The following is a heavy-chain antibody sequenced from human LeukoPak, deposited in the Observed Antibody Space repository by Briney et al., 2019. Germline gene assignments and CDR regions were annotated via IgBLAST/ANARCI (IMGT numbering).Heavy chain of an antibody. Sequence: ASVKVSCKASGGTFSSYAISWVRQAPGQGLEWMGWISAYNGNTNYAQKLQGRVTMTTDTSTSTAYMELRSLRSDDTAVYYCARRSGSMYYYGMDVWGQGTTVTVSS. CDR2: ISAYNGNT. D-gene: IGHD1-26*01. CDR3: ARRSGSMYYYGMDV. V-gene: IGHV1-18*01. CDR1: GGTFSSYA. J-gene: IGHJ6*02.